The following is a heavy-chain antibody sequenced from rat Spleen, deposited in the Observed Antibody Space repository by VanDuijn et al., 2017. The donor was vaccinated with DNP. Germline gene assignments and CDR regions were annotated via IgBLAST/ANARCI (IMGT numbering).Heavy chain of an antibody. Sequence: QVQLKESGPGLVQPSQTLSLTCTVAGFSLTSYNVHWVRQPPGKGLEWMGVIWNTGGTRYNSALKSRLSITRDTSKSQVFLKMNSLESEDTATYFCTNWDYWGQGVIVTVSS. CDR1: GFSLTSYN. D-gene: IGHD4-2*01. CDR3: TNWDY. CDR2: IWNTGGT. V-gene: IGHV2-41*01. J-gene: IGHJ2*01.